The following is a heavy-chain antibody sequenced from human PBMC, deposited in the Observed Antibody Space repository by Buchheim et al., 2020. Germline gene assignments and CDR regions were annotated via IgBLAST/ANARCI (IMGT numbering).Heavy chain of an antibody. V-gene: IGHV4-31*03. CDR2: IYYSGST. D-gene: IGHD3-16*01. CDR3: ARVGNAYYDYVWGSEAFDI. Sequence: QVQLQESGPGLVKPSQTLSLTCTVSGGSISSGHYYWSWIRQHPGKGLEWIGYIYYSGSTYYNPSLKSRVMISVDTSKNQFSLKLSSVTAADTAVYYCARVGNAYYDYVWGSEAFDIWGQGT. CDR1: GGSISSGHYY. J-gene: IGHJ3*02.